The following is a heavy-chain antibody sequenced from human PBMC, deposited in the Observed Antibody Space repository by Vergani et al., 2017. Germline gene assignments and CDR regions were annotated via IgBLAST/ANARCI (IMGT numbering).Heavy chain of an antibody. CDR2: IIPILGIA. Sequence: QVQLVQSGAEVKKPGSSVKVSCKASGGTFSSYTISWVRQAPGQGLEWMGRIIPILGIANYAQKFQGRVTITADKSTSTAYMELSSLRSDDTAVYYCARGPSWLDAFDIWGQGTMVTVSS. CDR3: ARGPSWLDAFDI. D-gene: IGHD6-13*01. J-gene: IGHJ3*02. CDR1: GGTFSSYT. V-gene: IGHV1-69*02.